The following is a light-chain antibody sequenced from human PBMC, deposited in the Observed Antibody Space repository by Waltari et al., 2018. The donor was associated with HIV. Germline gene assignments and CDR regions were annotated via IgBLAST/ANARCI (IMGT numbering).Light chain of an antibody. Sequence: QSMLTQPPSVSGAPGQRVTISCTGSSSTIGADYDVHWYPQIPGTAPKLLISGNKNRPSGVPDRFSASKSGTSASLTISGLQAEDEADYFCQSYDISLSASVVFGGGTRLTVL. CDR1: SSTIGADYD. J-gene: IGLJ2*01. CDR3: QSYDISLSASVV. V-gene: IGLV1-40*01. CDR2: GNK.